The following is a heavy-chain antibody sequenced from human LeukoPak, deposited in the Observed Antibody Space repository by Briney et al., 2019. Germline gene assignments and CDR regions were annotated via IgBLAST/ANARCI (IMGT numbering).Heavy chain of an antibody. Sequence: GGSLRFSCAASGFTFSNYGMHWVRQAPGKGLEWVAFISYEGSNKYYADSVKGRFTISRDNSKNTLYLQMNSLRAEDTAVYYCAKDPELYYSGGGNWFDPWGQGTLVAGSS. CDR2: ISYEGSNK. D-gene: IGHD3-10*01. CDR1: GFTFSNYG. J-gene: IGHJ5*02. V-gene: IGHV3-30*02. CDR3: AKDPELYYSGGGNWFDP.